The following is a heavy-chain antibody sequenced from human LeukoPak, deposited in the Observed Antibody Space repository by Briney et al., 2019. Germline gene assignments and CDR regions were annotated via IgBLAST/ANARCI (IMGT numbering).Heavy chain of an antibody. Sequence: GGSLRLSCAASGFTFSRYSMNWVRQAPGKGLEWVSSISSSSSYISYADSVKGRFTISRDNAKNSLSLQMNSLRAEDTAVYYCARDRPNYYYGSGSFDAFDIWGQGTMVTVSS. CDR2: ISSSSSYI. V-gene: IGHV3-21*01. CDR3: ARDRPNYYYGSGSFDAFDI. D-gene: IGHD3-10*01. CDR1: GFTFSRYS. J-gene: IGHJ3*02.